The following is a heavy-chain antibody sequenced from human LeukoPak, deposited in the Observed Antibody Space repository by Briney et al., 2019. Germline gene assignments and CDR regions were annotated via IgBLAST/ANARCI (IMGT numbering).Heavy chain of an antibody. CDR3: ARDYGFCSTVSCYGLVKNWFDP. CDR2: INPSGGST. CDR1: GYTFTSYY. Sequence: GASVKVSCKASGYTFTSYYMHWVRQAPGQGLEWMGIINPSGGSTSYAQKFQGRVTMTRDTSTSTVYMELSSLRSEDTAVYYCARDYGFCSTVSCYGLVKNWFDPWGQGTLVTVSS. D-gene: IGHD2-2*01. J-gene: IGHJ5*02. V-gene: IGHV1-46*01.